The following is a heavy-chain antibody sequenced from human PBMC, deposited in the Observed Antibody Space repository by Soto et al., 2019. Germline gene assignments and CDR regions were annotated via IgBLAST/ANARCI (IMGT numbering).Heavy chain of an antibody. D-gene: IGHD3-22*01. Sequence: EVQLLESGGGLVQPGGSLRISCAASGFTFSNYAMSWVRQAPGKGLEWVSVISYSGGTTYYADSVKGRFTISRDNSKNTLYLQMNSLRAEDTAVYYCAKDRDDSSGYYYGDYWGQGTLVTVSS. CDR2: ISYSGGTT. V-gene: IGHV3-23*01. CDR1: GFTFSNYA. CDR3: AKDRDDSSGYYYGDY. J-gene: IGHJ4*02.